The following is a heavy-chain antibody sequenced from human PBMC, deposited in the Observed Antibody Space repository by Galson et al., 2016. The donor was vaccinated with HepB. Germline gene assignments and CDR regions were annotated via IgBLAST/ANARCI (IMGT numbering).Heavy chain of an antibody. J-gene: IGHJ4*02. CDR2: ISEDRSTK. Sequence: SLRVSCTASGFTFSSYSMDWVRQAPGEGLEWMDQISEDRSTKNYGDSVKGRFTISRDNVKNSLYLQMNSLRVEDTAVYFCASEPFNSPLDYWGPGTLVTVSS. D-gene: IGHD2/OR15-2a*01. CDR3: ASEPFNSPLDY. CDR1: GFTFSSYS. V-gene: IGHV3-7*03.